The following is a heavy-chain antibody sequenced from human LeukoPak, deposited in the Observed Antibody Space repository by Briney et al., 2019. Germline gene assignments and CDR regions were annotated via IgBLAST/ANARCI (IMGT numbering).Heavy chain of an antibody. D-gene: IGHD3-22*01. CDR2: ISYDGSNK. CDR3: ARDMDYDSSGYYYRPSNAFDI. Sequence: PGRSLRLSCAASGFTFSSYAMHWVRQAPGKGLERVAVISYDGSNKYYADSVKGRFTISRDNSKNTLYLQMNSLRAEDTAVYYCARDMDYDSSGYYYRPSNAFDIWGQGTMVTVSS. CDR1: GFTFSSYA. J-gene: IGHJ3*02. V-gene: IGHV3-30-3*01.